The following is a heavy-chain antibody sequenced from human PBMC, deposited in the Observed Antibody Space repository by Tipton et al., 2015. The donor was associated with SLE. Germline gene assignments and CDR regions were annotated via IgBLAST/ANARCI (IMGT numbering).Heavy chain of an antibody. V-gene: IGHV3-53*05. J-gene: IGHJ4*02. D-gene: IGHD4-23*01. CDR2: IYSAGDT. CDR1: GFSVSSNY. Sequence: SLRLSCAASGFSVSSNYMSWVRQAPGKGLEWVSVIYSAGDTYYADSVKGRFTISRDNSKNTVYLQMNSLKSEDTAVYYCVKDNPVASYWGQGTLVTVSS. CDR3: VKDNPVASY.